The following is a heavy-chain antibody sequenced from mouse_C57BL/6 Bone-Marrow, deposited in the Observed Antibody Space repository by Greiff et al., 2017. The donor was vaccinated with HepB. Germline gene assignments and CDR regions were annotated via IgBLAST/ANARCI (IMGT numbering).Heavy chain of an antibody. CDR1: GYTFTSYW. V-gene: IGHV1-64*01. Sequence: VQLQQPGAELVKPGASVKLSCKASGYTFTSYWIHWVKQRPGQGLEWIGMIHPNSGSTNYNEKFKIKATLTVDKSSSTAYMQLSSLTSEDSAVYYFARGSSGFYAMDYWGQGTSVTVSS. CDR2: IHPNSGST. CDR3: ARGSSGFYAMDY. J-gene: IGHJ4*01. D-gene: IGHD3-2*02.